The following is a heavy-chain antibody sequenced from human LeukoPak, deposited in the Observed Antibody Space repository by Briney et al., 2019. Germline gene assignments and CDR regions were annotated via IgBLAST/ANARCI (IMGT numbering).Heavy chain of an antibody. CDR3: STVRCSSTSCYLDY. CDR2: FDPEDGET. D-gene: IGHD2-2*01. J-gene: IGHJ4*02. CDR1: GYTLTELS. Sequence: ASVKVSCKVSGYTLTELSMHWVRQAPGKGLEWMGGFDPEDGETIYAQKFQGRVTMTEETSTDTAYKELSSLRSEDTAVYYCSTVRCSSTSCYLDYWGQGTLVTVSS. V-gene: IGHV1-24*01.